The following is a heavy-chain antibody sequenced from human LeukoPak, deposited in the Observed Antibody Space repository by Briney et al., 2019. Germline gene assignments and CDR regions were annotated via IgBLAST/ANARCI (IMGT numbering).Heavy chain of an antibody. V-gene: IGHV3-23*01. CDR1: GFTFSSYA. CDR3: AKDEYCGGDCYIQH. J-gene: IGHJ1*01. CDR2: ISGSGGST. Sequence: GGSLRLSCAASGFTFSSYAMTWVRQAPGKGLEWVSVISGSGGSTYYADSVKGRFTISRDNSKNTLYLQMNSLRAEDTAVYYCAKDEYCGGDCYIQHWGQGTLVTVSS. D-gene: IGHD2-21*02.